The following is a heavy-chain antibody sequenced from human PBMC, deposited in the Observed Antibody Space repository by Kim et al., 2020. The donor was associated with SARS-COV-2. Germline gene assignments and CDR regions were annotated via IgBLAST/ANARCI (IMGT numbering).Heavy chain of an antibody. J-gene: IGHJ6*02. Sequence: GGSLRLSCAASGFTFSSYAMSWVRQAPGKGLKWVSVIYSGGSSTYYADSVKGRFTISRDNSKNTLYLQMNSLRAEDTAVYYCAKCKGYYGSGSYYYYYYGMDVWGQGTTVTVSS. CDR2: IYSGGSST. CDR1: GFTFSSYA. D-gene: IGHD3-10*01. CDR3: AKCKGYYGSGSYYYYYYGMDV. V-gene: IGHV3-23*03.